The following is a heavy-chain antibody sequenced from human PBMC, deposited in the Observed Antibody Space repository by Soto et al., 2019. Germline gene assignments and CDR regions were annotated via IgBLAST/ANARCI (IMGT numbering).Heavy chain of an antibody. Sequence: GASVKVSCKASGYTFTSYDINWVRQATGQGLEWMGWMNPNSGNTGYAQKFQGRVTMTRNTSISTAYMELSSLRSEDTAVYYCARGHTVAGIYYYYYYYMDVWGKGTTVTVSS. CDR3: ARGHTVAGIYYYYYYYMDV. V-gene: IGHV1-8*01. J-gene: IGHJ6*03. D-gene: IGHD6-19*01. CDR1: GYTFTSYD. CDR2: MNPNSGNT.